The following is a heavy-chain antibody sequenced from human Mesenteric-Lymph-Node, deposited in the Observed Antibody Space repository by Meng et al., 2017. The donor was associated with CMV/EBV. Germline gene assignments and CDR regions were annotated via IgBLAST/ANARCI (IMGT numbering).Heavy chain of an antibody. D-gene: IGHD4-17*01. CDR1: GFTFSSYA. CDR2: ISDTGDST. Sequence: GESLKISCAASGFTFSSYAMTWVRQAPGKGLEWVSVISDTGDSTIYADSVKGRFTISRDTSKNTLYLQMISLRAEDTAVYYCARIRSDYYSGMDVWGPGTTVTVSS. V-gene: IGHV3-23*01. J-gene: IGHJ6*02. CDR3: ARIRSDYYSGMDV.